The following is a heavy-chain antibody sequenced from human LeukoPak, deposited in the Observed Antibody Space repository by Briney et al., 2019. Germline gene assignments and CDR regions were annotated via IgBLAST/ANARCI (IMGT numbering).Heavy chain of an antibody. CDR2: ISYDGNNK. Sequence: GGSLRLSCAASGFTFSSYGMHWVRQAPGKGLEWVAAISYDGNNKYYGDSVKGRITISRDNSKNTLYLQMNSLRAEDTAVYYCVKGIVVVTARAFDYWGQGTLVTVSS. V-gene: IGHV3-30*18. CDR3: VKGIVVVTARAFDY. CDR1: GFTFSSYG. J-gene: IGHJ4*02. D-gene: IGHD2-21*02.